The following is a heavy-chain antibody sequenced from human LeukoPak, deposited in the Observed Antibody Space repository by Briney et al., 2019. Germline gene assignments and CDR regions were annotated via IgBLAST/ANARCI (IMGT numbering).Heavy chain of an antibody. D-gene: IGHD2-15*01. CDR1: GFTFSSYS. V-gene: IGHV3-21*01. CDR2: ISSSSSYI. Sequence: GGPLRLSCAASGFTFSSYSMNWVRQAPGKGLEWVSSISSSSSYIYYADSVKGRFTISRDNAKNSLYLQMNSLRAEDTAVYYCARSTLGYCSGGSCWTFDYWGQGTLVTVSS. J-gene: IGHJ4*02. CDR3: ARSTLGYCSGGSCWTFDY.